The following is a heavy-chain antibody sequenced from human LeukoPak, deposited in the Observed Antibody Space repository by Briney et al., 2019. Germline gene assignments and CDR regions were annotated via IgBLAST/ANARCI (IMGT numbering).Heavy chain of an antibody. V-gene: IGHV3-49*04. D-gene: IGHD3-22*01. J-gene: IGHJ5*02. CDR3: TRDRSGYYYNWFDP. Sequence: GGSLRLSCTTSGFTFGDYTMNWVRQAPGKGLEWGGFIRSKAYGGTTENAASVKGRFTISRDDSKTIAYLQMNSLKTEDTALYYCTRDRSGYYYNWFDPWGQGTLVTVSS. CDR1: GFTFGDYT. CDR2: IRSKAYGGTT.